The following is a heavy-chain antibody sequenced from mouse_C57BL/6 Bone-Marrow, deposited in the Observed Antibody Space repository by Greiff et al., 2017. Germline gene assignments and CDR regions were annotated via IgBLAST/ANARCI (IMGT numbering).Heavy chain of an antibody. CDR2: IYPGGGYT. CDR3: ARGVPYYAMDY. CDR1: GYTFTNYW. Sequence: QVQLQQSGAELVRPGTSVKMSCKASGYTFTNYWIGWAKQRPGHGLEWIGNIYPGGGYTNYNEKFKGKATLTADKSSSTAYMQFSSLTSEESANYYCARGVPYYAMDYWGQGTSVTVSS. J-gene: IGHJ4*01. V-gene: IGHV1-63*01.